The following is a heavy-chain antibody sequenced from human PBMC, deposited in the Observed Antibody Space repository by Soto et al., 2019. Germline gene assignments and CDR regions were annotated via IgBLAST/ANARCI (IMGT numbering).Heavy chain of an antibody. Sequence: QVQLVQSGAEVKKPGSSVKVSCSASGGTFSNYAISWVRQAPGQGLYWMGGIVPAFGTPNYAQNLQGRITITADDSTTTVYMDLSSLRYEDTAVYYCARGATIFGVAAYSYYEMEVWGQGTTVTVSS. CDR1: GGTFSNYA. CDR2: IVPAFGTP. D-gene: IGHD3-3*01. CDR3: ARGATIFGVAAYSYYEMEV. J-gene: IGHJ6*02. V-gene: IGHV1-69*01.